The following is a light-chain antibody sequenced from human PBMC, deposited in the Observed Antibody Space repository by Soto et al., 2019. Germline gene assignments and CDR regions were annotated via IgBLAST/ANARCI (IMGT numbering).Light chain of an antibody. CDR3: SSYTSSSIDYV. CDR1: SSDVGGYNY. Sequence: QSALTQPASVSGSPGQSITISCTGTSSDVGGYNYVSWYQHHPGKAPKLMIYEVSNRPSGVSNRFSGSKSVNTASLTISGLQAEDEADYYCSSYTSSSIDYVFGTGTKLTVL. J-gene: IGLJ1*01. V-gene: IGLV2-14*01. CDR2: EVS.